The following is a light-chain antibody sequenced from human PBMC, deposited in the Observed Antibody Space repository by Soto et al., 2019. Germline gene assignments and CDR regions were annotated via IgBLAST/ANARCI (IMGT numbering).Light chain of an antibody. CDR3: SAYTTTRTLV. V-gene: IGLV2-14*01. J-gene: IGLJ2*01. CDR2: EVS. Sequence: QSALTQPASVSGSPGQSITISCTGTSSDVGAYNYVSWYQQHPGKAPKLLFYEVSNRPLGVSSRFSGSKSGSTASLTISGLQAEDEADYYCSAYTTTRTLVFGGGSKLTVL. CDR1: SSDVGAYNY.